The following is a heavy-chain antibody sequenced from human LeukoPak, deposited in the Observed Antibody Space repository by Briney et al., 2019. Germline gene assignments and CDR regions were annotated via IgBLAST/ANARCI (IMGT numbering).Heavy chain of an antibody. V-gene: IGHV4-4*02. J-gene: IGHJ4*02. D-gene: IGHD2-2*01. CDR2: IYHSGST. CDR1: GASISGSDW. CDR3: ARGEPLGYCSTTSCPYYFDS. Sequence: SETLSLTCAVSGASISGSDWWSWVRQPPGKGLEWIGEIYHSGSTNYNSSLKSRVTISVDKSKSHFSLKVSSVTAADTAVYYCARGEPLGYCSTTSCPYYFDSWGQGTLVIVSS.